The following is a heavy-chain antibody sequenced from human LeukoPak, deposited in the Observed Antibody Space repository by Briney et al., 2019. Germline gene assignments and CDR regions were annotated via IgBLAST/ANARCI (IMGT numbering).Heavy chain of an antibody. CDR1: GGSISSGGYY. J-gene: IGHJ4*02. V-gene: IGHV4-31*03. D-gene: IGHD3-10*01. CDR3: ARVKGSGRVYDY. CDR2: IYYSGST. Sequence: SETLSLTCTVSGGSISSGGYYWSWIRQHPGTGLEWIGYIYYSGSTYYNPSLKSRVTISVDASKNQFSLKLSSVTAADTAVYYCARVKGSGRVYDYWGQGTLVTVSS.